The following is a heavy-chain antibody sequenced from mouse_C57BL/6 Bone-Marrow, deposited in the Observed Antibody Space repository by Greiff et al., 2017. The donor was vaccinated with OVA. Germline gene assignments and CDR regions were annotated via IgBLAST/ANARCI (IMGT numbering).Heavy chain of an antibody. CDR1: GFSFNTYA. CDR3: VRGALYWFAY. Sequence: EAGGGLVQPKGSLKLSCAASGFSFNTYAMNWVRQAPGKGLEWVARIRSKSNNYATYYADSVKDRFTISRDDSESMLYLQMNNLKTEDTAMYYCVRGALYWFAYWGQGTLVTVSA. J-gene: IGHJ3*01. V-gene: IGHV10-1*01. D-gene: IGHD1-2*01. CDR2: IRSKSNNYAT.